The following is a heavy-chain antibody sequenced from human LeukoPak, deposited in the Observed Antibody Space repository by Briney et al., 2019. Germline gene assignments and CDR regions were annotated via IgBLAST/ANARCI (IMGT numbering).Heavy chain of an antibody. CDR3: AKVEGARGSGSYHPSYYFDY. V-gene: IGHV3-9*01. CDR1: GFTFDDYA. CDR2: ISWNSGSI. J-gene: IGHJ4*02. D-gene: IGHD3-10*01. Sequence: PGGSLRLSCAASGFTFDDYAMHWVRQAPGKGLEWVSGISWNSGSIGYADSVKGRFTISRDNAKNSLYLQMNSLRAEDTALYYCAKVEGARGSGSYHPSYYFDYWGQGTLVTVSS.